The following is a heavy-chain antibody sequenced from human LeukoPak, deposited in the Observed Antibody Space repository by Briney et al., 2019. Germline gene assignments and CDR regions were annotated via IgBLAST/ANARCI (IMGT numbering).Heavy chain of an antibody. CDR2: IYISGTT. D-gene: IGHD3-16*02. Sequence: SETLSLTSTHPGGSISSGSSYWSWIRQPAGKGLGWLGRIYISGTTNYNPSLKSRVTISVDTSMNQFSLKLSSVIAADTAVYYCARDRVMITFGGVIAPEGTFDYWGQGTLVTVSS. CDR1: GGSISSGSSY. CDR3: ARDRVMITFGGVIAPEGTFDY. J-gene: IGHJ4*02. V-gene: IGHV4-61*02.